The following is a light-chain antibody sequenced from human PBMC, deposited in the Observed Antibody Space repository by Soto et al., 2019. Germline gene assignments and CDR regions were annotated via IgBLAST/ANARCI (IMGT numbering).Light chain of an antibody. CDR1: SSDVGNYNL. V-gene: IGLV2-23*01. CDR2: EGT. CDR3: CSYAGSSFYV. Sequence: QSALTQPASVSGSPGQSITISCTGTSSDVGNYNLVSWYQQHPGKAPKLMIYEGTKRPSGVSNRFSGSKSGNTASLTISGLQAEDEAVYYCCSYAGSSFYVFGTGTKVTVL. J-gene: IGLJ1*01.